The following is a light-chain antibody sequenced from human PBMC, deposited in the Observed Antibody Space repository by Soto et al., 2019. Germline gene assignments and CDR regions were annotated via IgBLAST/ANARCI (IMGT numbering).Light chain of an antibody. J-gene: IGLJ3*02. Sequence: QSALTQPRSVSGSPGQSVTISCTGASSDVGVSTYVSWYQQHPGKAPKVMTYDVTKRPSGVPDRFSGSKSGNTASLTISGLQAGDEADYYCCSYAGSYTWVFGGGTKLTVL. V-gene: IGLV2-11*01. CDR3: CSYAGSYTWV. CDR2: DVT. CDR1: SSDVGVSTY.